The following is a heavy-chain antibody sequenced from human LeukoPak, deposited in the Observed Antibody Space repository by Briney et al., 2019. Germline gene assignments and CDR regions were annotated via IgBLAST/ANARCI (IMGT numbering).Heavy chain of an antibody. D-gene: IGHD2-21*02. V-gene: IGHV1-2*02. CDR3: ARGVLLQGRGAFDI. J-gene: IGHJ3*02. CDR1: GYTFSVYY. CDR2: IVPSSGAT. Sequence: GASVKVSCKASGYTFSVYYIHWLRQAPGKGLEWMGWIVPSSGATNYAQNFQGRVTMTRDASITTAYMELSSLTYDDTAIYYCARGVLLQGRGAFDIWGQGAMVTVSS.